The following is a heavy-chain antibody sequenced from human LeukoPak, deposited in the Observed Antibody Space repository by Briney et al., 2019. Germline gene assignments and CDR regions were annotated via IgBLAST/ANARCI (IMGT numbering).Heavy chain of an antibody. D-gene: IGHD3-9*01. CDR1: GFTFSSYA. CDR3: ARVHGYFDWFDAIDI. CDR2: ISYDGSNK. J-gene: IGHJ3*02. V-gene: IGHV3-30-3*01. Sequence: GGSLRLSCAASGFTFSSYAMHWVRQAPGKGLEWVAVISYDGSNKYYADSVKGRFTISRDNSKNTLYLQMNRLRAEYTAVYYCARVHGYFDWFDAIDIWGQGTMVTVSS.